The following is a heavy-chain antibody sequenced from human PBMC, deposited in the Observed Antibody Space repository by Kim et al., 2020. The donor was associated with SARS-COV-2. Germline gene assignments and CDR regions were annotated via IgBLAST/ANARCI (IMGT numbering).Heavy chain of an antibody. V-gene: IGHV3-9*01. Sequence: ADSVKGRFTISRDNAKNSLYLQMNSLRAEDTALYYCAKDKRGASYGPFDYWGQGTLVTVSS. D-gene: IGHD5-18*01. CDR3: AKDKRGASYGPFDY. J-gene: IGHJ4*02.